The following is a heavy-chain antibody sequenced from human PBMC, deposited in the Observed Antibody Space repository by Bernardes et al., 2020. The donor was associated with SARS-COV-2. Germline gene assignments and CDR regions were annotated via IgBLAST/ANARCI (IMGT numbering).Heavy chain of an antibody. D-gene: IGHD3-22*01. CDR3: AILPTNYDIYGIAA. V-gene: IGHV1-2*02. CDR2: INPNSGGT. CDR1: GYTFTGYY. J-gene: IGHJ6*04. Sequence: ASVKVSCKASGYTFTGYYIHWVRQAPGQGLEWMGWINPNSGGTNYAQKFQDRVTMTRDTSIRTAYMELRRLRSDDTAVYYCAILPTNYDIYGIAAWGKGTTAIVS.